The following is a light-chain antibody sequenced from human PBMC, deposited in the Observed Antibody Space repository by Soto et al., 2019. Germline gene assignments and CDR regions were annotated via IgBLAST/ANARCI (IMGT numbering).Light chain of an antibody. CDR3: NAYVACSNG. Sequence: QSVLTQPPSASGAPGQSVTISCTGTSSDVGKYDYVSWFQHHPGKAPKLIIYEVSKRPSGVPDRFSGSKSGSTASLTVSGLQTEVEADYYCNAYVACSNGFGSGPNVTVL. CDR1: SSDVGKYDY. CDR2: EVS. J-gene: IGLJ1*01. V-gene: IGLV2-8*01.